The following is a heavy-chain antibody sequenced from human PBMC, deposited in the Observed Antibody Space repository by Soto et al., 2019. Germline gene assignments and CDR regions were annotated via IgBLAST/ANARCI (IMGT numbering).Heavy chain of an antibody. CDR3: ARPYPRYSSRWYAFDI. V-gene: IGHV5-10-1*01. CDR1: GYSFTSYW. Sequence: PGESLKISCKGSGYSFTSYWISWVRQMPGKGLEWMGRIDPSDSYTNYSPSFQGHVTISADKSISTAYLQWSSLKASDTAMYYCARPYPRYSSRWYAFDIWGPGTMLTVSS. J-gene: IGHJ3*02. CDR2: IDPSDSYT. D-gene: IGHD6-13*01.